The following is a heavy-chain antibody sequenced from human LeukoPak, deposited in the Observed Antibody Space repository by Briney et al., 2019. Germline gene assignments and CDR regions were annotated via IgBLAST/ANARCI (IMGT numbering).Heavy chain of an antibody. CDR1: GYRLTSNW. D-gene: IGHD6-13*01. CDR3: VRFALSSSLDH. J-gene: IGHJ5*02. Sequence: GESLKISCKIAGYRLTSNWIGWVRQVPGKGLEWMGLIYPGYSDAKYSPSFQGQVTFSVDASISTAYLQLSGLRASDTAIYYCVRFALSSSLDHWGQGTLVTVSS. CDR2: IYPGYSDA. V-gene: IGHV5-51*01.